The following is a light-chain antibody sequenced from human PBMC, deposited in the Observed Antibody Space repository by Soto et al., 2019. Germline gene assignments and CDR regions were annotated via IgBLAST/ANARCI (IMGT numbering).Light chain of an antibody. CDR1: SGNIADNS. Sequence: NFMLTQPRSVSGSPGKTVTISCTRTSGNIADNSVQWHQQRPGSAPTTVLYNNDQRPSGVPDRFSGSIDSSSNSASLTISGLKTEDDADYFCQSYNSISFVVFGGGTKLTVL. J-gene: IGLJ2*01. CDR3: QSYNSISFVV. CDR2: NND. V-gene: IGLV6-57*04.